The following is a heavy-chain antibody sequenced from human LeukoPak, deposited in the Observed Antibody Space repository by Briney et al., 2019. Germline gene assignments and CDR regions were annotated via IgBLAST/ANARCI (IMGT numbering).Heavy chain of an antibody. CDR3: AKSWDIVVRTGAMRKYYQYYGMDV. V-gene: IGHV3-23*01. CDR1: GLTFSSYA. J-gene: IGHJ6*02. CDR2: ISGSGGRT. D-gene: IGHD2-2*01. Sequence: GGSLRLSCASSGLTFSSYATNWVRQAPGKGLEWVSVISGSGGRTYYADSVKGRFTISRDNSKNTLNLQVNSLRAEDTAVYYCAKSWDIVVRTGAMRKYYQYYGMDVWGQGTTVTVSS.